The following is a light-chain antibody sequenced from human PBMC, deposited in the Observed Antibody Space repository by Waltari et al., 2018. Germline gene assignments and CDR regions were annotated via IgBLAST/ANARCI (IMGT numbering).Light chain of an antibody. J-gene: IGKJ2*01. Sequence: DIQMTHSPSSLSASVGDRVTITCRASQSIANYLNWYQQKSVKAPKLLMYTASSLQSGVPSRFSGSGSGTDFTLTISSLQPEDFATYYCQQSYSTPYTFGQGTKLEIK. CDR3: QQSYSTPYT. CDR2: TAS. V-gene: IGKV1-39*01. CDR1: QSIANY.